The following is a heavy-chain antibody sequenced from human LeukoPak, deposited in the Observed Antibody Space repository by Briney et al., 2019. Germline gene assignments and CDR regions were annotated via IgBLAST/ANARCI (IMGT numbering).Heavy chain of an antibody. CDR3: ARLPRSRATISSFGY. Sequence: PSETLSLTCTVSGGSIRSYYWSWIRQPPGKGLEWIGYIYYSGSTNYNPSLKSRVTISVDTSKNQFSLKLSSVTAADTAVYYCARLPRSRATISSFGYWGQGTLVTVPS. D-gene: IGHD5-24*01. CDR2: IYYSGST. J-gene: IGHJ4*02. V-gene: IGHV4-59*08. CDR1: GGSIRSYY.